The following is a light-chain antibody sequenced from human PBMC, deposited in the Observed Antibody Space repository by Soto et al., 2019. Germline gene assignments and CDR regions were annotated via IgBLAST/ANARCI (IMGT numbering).Light chain of an antibody. Sequence: QSALTQPASVSGSPGQSITISCTGTSSDVGGYNYVSWYQQHPGKAPKLMIYDVSNRPSGVSNRFSGSKSGNTASLTISGLQAEDEADYYFSSYTSSSTLVFGGGTKVTV. J-gene: IGLJ2*01. V-gene: IGLV2-14*01. CDR1: SSDVGGYNY. CDR2: DVS. CDR3: SSYTSSSTLV.